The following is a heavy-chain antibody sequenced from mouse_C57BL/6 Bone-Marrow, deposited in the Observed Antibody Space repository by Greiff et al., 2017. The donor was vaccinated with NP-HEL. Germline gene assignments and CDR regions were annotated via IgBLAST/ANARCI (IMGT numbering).Heavy chain of an antibody. CDR3: AVSMTTVVAHWYFDV. V-gene: IGHV1-53*01. D-gene: IGHD1-1*01. Sequence: QVQLQQPGTELVKPGASVKLSCKASGYTFTSYWMHWVKQRPGQGLEWIGNINPSNGGTNYNEKFKSKATLTVDKSSSTAYMQLSSLTSEDSAVYYCAVSMTTVVAHWYFDVWGTGTTVTVSS. J-gene: IGHJ1*03. CDR2: INPSNGGT. CDR1: GYTFTSYW.